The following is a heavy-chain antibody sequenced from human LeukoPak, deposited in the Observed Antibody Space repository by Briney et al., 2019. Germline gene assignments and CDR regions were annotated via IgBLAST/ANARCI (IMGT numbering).Heavy chain of an antibody. J-gene: IGHJ4*02. V-gene: IGHV3-7*01. D-gene: IGHD6-13*01. CDR3: AREYSSSWYLLYYFDY. Sequence: GGSLRLSCAASGFTFSSYWMSWVRQAPGKGLEWVANIKQDGSEKYYVDSVKGRFTISRDNAKNSLYLQMNSLRAEDTAVYYCAREYSSSWYLLYYFDYWGQGTLVTVSS. CDR2: IKQDGSEK. CDR1: GFTFSSYW.